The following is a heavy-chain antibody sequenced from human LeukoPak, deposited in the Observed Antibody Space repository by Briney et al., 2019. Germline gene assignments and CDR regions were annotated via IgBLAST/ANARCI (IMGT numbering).Heavy chain of an antibody. V-gene: IGHV4-39*07. J-gene: IGHJ5*02. Sequence: SETLSLTCTVSGGSISSSSYYWGWIRQPPGKGLEWIGYIYHSGSTYYNPSLKSRVTISVDRSKNQFSLKLSSVTAADTAVYYCARVDQYYYDSSGYFHNWFDPWGQGTLVTVSS. D-gene: IGHD3-22*01. CDR2: IYHSGST. CDR1: GGSISSSSYY. CDR3: ARVDQYYYDSSGYFHNWFDP.